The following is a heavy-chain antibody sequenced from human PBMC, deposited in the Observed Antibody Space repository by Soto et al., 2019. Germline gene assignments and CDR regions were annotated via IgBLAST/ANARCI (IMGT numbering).Heavy chain of an antibody. D-gene: IGHD6-6*01. Sequence: QVQLQESGPGLVKPSQTLSLTCTVSGGSISSDDYYWSWIRQPPGKGLEWIGYIYYSGSTYYNPSLKSRVTIAIDTSKNQCSLNLSSVTAADTAVYYCARDRVSISSGFDPWGQGTLVTVSS. CDR2: IYYSGST. CDR3: ARDRVSISSGFDP. CDR1: GGSISSDDYY. J-gene: IGHJ5*02. V-gene: IGHV4-30-4*01.